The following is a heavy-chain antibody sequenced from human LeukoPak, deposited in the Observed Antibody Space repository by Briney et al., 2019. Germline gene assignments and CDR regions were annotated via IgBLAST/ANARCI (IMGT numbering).Heavy chain of an antibody. V-gene: IGHV4-59*01. J-gene: IGHJ1*01. D-gene: IGHD3-10*01. CDR2: IYYSGST. Sequence: SETLSLTCTVSGGSISSYYWSWIRQPPGKGLEWIGYIYYSGSTNYNPSLKSRVTISVDTSKNQFSLKLSSVTAADTAVYYCARVLLWFGEKYFQHWGQGTLVTVSS. CDR1: GGSISSYY. CDR3: ARVLLWFGEKYFQH.